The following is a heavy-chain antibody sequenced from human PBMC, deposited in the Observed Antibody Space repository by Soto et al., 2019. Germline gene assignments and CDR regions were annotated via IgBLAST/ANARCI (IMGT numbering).Heavy chain of an antibody. D-gene: IGHD1-1*01. CDR2: INPNSGGT. J-gene: IGHJ5*02. CDR3: ARALDSVRKRFDP. CDR1: GYTFTGYY. V-gene: IGHV1-2*02. Sequence: ASVKVSCKASGYTFTGYYMHWVRQAPGQGLEWMGWINPNSGGTNYAQKFQGRVTMTRDTSISTAYMELSRLRSDDTAVYYCARALDSVRKRFDPWGQGTLVTVSS.